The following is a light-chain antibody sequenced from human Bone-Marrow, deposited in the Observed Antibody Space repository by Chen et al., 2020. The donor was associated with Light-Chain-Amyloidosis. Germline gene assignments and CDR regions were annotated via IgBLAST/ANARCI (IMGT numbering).Light chain of an antibody. V-gene: IGLV3-25*03. CDR1: DLPTKY. CDR3: QSADSSGTYEVI. Sequence: SYELPQPPSVSVSPGQTARITCSGDDLPTKYVYWYQQKPGQALVLVIQRDTERPSGISERFSGESSGTTATLTISGVQAEDEADYHCQSADSSGTYEVIFGGGTKLTVL. J-gene: IGLJ2*01. CDR2: RDT.